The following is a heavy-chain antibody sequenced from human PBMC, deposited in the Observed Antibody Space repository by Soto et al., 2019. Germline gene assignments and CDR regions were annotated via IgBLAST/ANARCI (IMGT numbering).Heavy chain of an antibody. Sequence: QVQLVQSGAEVKKPGSSVKVSCKASGGTFSSYAISWVRQAPGQGLEWMGGIIPIFGTANYALKFQGRVTITADESTITAYMELSSLRSEDTAGYYCARGGDYGDYRYYFVYWGQGTLVTVSS. J-gene: IGHJ4*02. CDR2: IIPIFGTA. CDR1: GGTFSSYA. V-gene: IGHV1-69*01. CDR3: ARGGDYGDYRYYFVY. D-gene: IGHD4-17*01.